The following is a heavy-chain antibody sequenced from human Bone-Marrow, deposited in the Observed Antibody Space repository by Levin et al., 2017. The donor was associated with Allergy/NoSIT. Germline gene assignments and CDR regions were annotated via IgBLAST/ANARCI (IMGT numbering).Heavy chain of an antibody. Sequence: ASVKVSCRASGYTISSYNMHWVRQAPGEGLEWMGILNPRGDITTYAQKFQGRVTVTGDTSTSTVYMELSSLRSEDTAVYYCARVAAGPFWYFDLWGRGTVVTVSS. J-gene: IGHJ2*01. CDR2: LNPRGDIT. CDR1: GYTISSYN. D-gene: IGHD6-13*01. CDR3: ARVAAGPFWYFDL. V-gene: IGHV1-46*01.